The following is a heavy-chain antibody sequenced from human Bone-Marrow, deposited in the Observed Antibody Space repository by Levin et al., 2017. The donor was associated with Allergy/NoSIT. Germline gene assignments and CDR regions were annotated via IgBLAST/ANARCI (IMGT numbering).Heavy chain of an antibody. Sequence: GESLKISCEASGFTFSSYGLTWVRQAPGKGLEWVAFISYDGSKTFYVDSVKGRFTISRDSSRNTLYLQMNSLRDEDTAMYYCARDYCRTTSCYDYWGQGTLVTVSS. CDR3: ARDYCRTTSCYDY. CDR1: GFTFSSYG. J-gene: IGHJ4*02. D-gene: IGHD2-2*01. CDR2: ISYDGSKT. V-gene: IGHV3-30*03.